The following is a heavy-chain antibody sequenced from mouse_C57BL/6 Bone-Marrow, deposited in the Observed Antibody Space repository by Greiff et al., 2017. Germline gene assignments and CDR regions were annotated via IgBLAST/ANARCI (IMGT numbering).Heavy chain of an antibody. Sequence: EVQLVESGPGLVKPSQSLSLTCSVTGYSITSGYYWNWIRQFPGNKLEWKGYISYDGSNNYNPSLKNRISITRDTSNITFFLKLNSVTTEDTATYYCARGVLDWYFDVWGRGTSVTVSS. V-gene: IGHV3-6*01. CDR1: GYSITSGYY. CDR2: ISYDGSN. J-gene: IGHJ1*03. CDR3: ARGVLDWYFDV.